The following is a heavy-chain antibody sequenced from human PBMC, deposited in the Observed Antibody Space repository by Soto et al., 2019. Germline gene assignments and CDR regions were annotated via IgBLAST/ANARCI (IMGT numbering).Heavy chain of an antibody. J-gene: IGHJ4*02. CDR3: AKGRGTTSIFDY. Sequence: VHLLESGGGLVQPGGSLRLSCVASGFTFSLDAMSWVRQAPGKGLEWVSLIRGSGDFTEYAGSVKGRFTVSRDNSKNTVFLQMNSLRDDDTAVYYCAKGRGTTSIFDYWGQGILVTVSS. D-gene: IGHD3-16*01. CDR2: IRGSGDFT. V-gene: IGHV3-23*01. CDR1: GFTFSLDA.